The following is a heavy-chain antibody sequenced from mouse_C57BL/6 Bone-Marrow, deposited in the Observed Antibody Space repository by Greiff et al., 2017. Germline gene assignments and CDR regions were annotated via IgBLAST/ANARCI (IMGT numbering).Heavy chain of an antibody. D-gene: IGHD1-1*01. CDR1: GYTFTSYW. CDR2: IFPGNSDT. Sequence: VHVKQSGTVLARPGASVKMSCKTSGYTFTSYWMHWVKQRPGQGLEWIGAIFPGNSDTSYNQKFKGKAKLNAVTSASTAYMELSSLTNEDSAVYYCTRGDYGSLYYFDYWGQGTTLTVSS. V-gene: IGHV1-5*01. J-gene: IGHJ2*01. CDR3: TRGDYGSLYYFDY.